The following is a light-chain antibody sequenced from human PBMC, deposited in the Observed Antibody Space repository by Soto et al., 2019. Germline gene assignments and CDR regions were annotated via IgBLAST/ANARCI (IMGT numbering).Light chain of an antibody. CDR3: HFYNSYSRT. Sequence: DIQMTQSPSTLSASLGDRVTITCRASQSIGDSLAWYQQRPGKAPNLLIYKASTLEGGVPSRFSGSGSGTQFTLTTTSLQPDAFATYYCHFYNSYSRTFGQGTKVEVK. CDR1: QSIGDS. J-gene: IGKJ1*01. CDR2: KAS. V-gene: IGKV1-5*03.